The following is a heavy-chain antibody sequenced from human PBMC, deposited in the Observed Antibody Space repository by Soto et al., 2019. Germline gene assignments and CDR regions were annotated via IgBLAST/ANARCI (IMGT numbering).Heavy chain of an antibody. D-gene: IGHD3-10*01. CDR3: ATSYGSGYRAFDY. J-gene: IGHJ4*02. Sequence: QVQLVQSGAEVKRPGSSVKVSCKASGDTFSCYSINWVRQAPGLGRKWMGRVNPILSLSNYAQRFQGRVTMTADKSTSTAYMVISSLRSEDTAIYYCATSYGSGYRAFDYWGLGAQVIVSS. CDR1: GDTFSCYS. CDR2: VNPILSLS. V-gene: IGHV1-69*02.